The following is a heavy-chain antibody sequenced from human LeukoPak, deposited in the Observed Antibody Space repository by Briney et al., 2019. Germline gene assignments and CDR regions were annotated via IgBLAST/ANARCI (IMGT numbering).Heavy chain of an antibody. CDR3: ARDLGDYGGNSGLDY. CDR2: INPNSGDT. J-gene: IGHJ4*02. D-gene: IGHD4-23*01. Sequence: ASVKVSCKASAYTFTGYYMHWVRQAPGQGLEWMGWINPNSGDTNYAQKFQGRVTMTRDTSISTAYMELSRLTSDDTAVYYCARDLGDYGGNSGLDYWGQGSLVTVSS. V-gene: IGHV1-2*02. CDR1: AYTFTGYY.